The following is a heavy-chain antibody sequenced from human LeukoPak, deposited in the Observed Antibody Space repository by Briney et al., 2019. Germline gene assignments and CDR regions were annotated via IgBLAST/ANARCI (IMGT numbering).Heavy chain of an antibody. CDR3: ARGSTNYDFWSGYPDY. CDR1: GFTFSSYA. J-gene: IGHJ4*02. Sequence: GGSLRLSCAASGFTFSSYAMSWVRQAPGKGLEWVSAISGSGGSTYYADSVKGRFTISRDNSKNTLYLQMNSLRAEDTAVYYCARGSTNYDFWSGYPDYWGQGTLVTVSS. CDR2: ISGSGGST. D-gene: IGHD3-3*01. V-gene: IGHV3-23*01.